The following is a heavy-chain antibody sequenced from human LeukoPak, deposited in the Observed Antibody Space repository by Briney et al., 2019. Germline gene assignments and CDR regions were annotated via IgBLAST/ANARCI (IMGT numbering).Heavy chain of an antibody. CDR2: INPSSGGT. D-gene: IGHD5-12*01. CDR1: GYTFTGYY. V-gene: IGHV1-2*06. Sequence: ASVKVSCKASGYTFTGYYMHWVRQAPGQGLEWMGRINPSSGGTNYAQKFQGRVTMTRDTSISTAYMELSRLRSDDTAVYYCARGPMTGYSGYDALFWGQGTLVTVSS. CDR3: ARGPMTGYSGYDALF. J-gene: IGHJ4*02.